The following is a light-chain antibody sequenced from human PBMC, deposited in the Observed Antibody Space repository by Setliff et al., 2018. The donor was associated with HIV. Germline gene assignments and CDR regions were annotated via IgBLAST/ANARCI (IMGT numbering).Light chain of an antibody. CDR2: DVG. CDR3: ASYTSNSTLV. CDR1: SSDVGGYNF. Sequence: QSALTQPASVSGSPGQSITISCTGTSSDVGGYNFVSWYQQHPGKAPKLMIYDVGNRPSGVSNRFSGSKSGNTASLTISGLQAEDEADYFCASYTSNSTLVFGGGTKVTVL. J-gene: IGLJ2*01. V-gene: IGLV2-14*03.